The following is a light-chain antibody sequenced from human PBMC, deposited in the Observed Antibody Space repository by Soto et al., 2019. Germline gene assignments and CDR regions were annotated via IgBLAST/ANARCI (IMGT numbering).Light chain of an antibody. CDR3: GAWDSSPSAFV. CDR2: DTT. J-gene: IGLJ1*01. V-gene: IGLV1-51*01. Sequence: QSALTQPPSVSAAPGQKVTFSCSGVSSNIGNNHVSWYQHLPGTAPKLLIYDTTKRPSGIPDRFSVSKSGTSATLVITGLQTGDQADYYCGAWDSSPSAFVFGTGTKVTVL. CDR1: SSNIGNNH.